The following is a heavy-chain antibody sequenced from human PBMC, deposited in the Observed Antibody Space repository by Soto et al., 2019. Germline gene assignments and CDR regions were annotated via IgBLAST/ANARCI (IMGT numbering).Heavy chain of an antibody. Sequence: QVQLVQSGAEVKKPGASVKVSCKASGYTFTSYGISWVRQAPGQGLEWMGWIIPIFGTANYAQKFQGRVTITADESTSTAYMELSSLRSEDTAVYYCAATLRERYYFDYWGQGTLVTVSS. V-gene: IGHV1-69*13. J-gene: IGHJ4*02. CDR1: GYTFTSYG. CDR2: IIPIFGTA. D-gene: IGHD3-16*01. CDR3: AATLRERYYFDY.